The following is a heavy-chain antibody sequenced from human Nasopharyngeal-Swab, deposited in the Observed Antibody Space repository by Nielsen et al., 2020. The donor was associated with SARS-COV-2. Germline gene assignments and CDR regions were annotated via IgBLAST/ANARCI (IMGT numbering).Heavy chain of an antibody. V-gene: IGHV1-8*01. CDR2: MNPNSGNT. Sequence: ASVTVSCKASGYTFTSYDINWVRQAPGQGLEWMGWMNPNSGNTGYAQKFQGRVTMTRNTSISTAYMELSSLRSEDTAVYYCARASVAGPSTIFGVVDDAFDIWGQGTMVTVS. CDR3: ARASVAGPSTIFGVVDDAFDI. J-gene: IGHJ3*02. D-gene: IGHD3-3*01. CDR1: GYTFTSYD.